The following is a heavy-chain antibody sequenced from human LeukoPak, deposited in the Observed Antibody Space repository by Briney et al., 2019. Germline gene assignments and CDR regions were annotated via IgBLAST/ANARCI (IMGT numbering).Heavy chain of an antibody. Sequence: SETLSLTCAVYGGSFSGYYWSWIRQPPGKGLEWIGEINHSGSTNYNPSLKSRVTISVDTSKNQFSLKLSSVTAADTAVYYCARNDYDSSGDDYWGQGTLVTVSS. CDR2: INHSGST. D-gene: IGHD3-22*01. V-gene: IGHV4-34*01. CDR3: ARNDYDSSGDDY. CDR1: GGSFSGYY. J-gene: IGHJ4*02.